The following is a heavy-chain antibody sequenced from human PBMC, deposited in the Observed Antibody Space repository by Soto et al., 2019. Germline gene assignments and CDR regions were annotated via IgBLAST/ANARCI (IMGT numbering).Heavy chain of an antibody. CDR3: ARDLVVPAASPYYYYYYGMDV. V-gene: IGHV3-33*01. J-gene: IGHJ6*02. D-gene: IGHD2-2*01. CDR1: GFTFSSYG. CDR2: IWYDGSNK. Sequence: GGSLRLSCAASGFTFSSYGMHWVRQAPGKGLEWVAVIWYDGSNKYYADSVKGRFTISRDNSKNTLYLQMNSLRAEDTAVYYCARDLVVPAASPYYYYYYGMDVWGQGTTVTVSS.